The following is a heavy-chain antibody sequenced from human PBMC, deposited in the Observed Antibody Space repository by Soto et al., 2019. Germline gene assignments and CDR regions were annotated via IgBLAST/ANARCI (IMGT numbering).Heavy chain of an antibody. CDR2: INPAGTIT. J-gene: IGHJ5*02. Sequence: AGSLTLSCAASGFPFSHYYIHCVRQTPGKGLVWVSRINPAGTITNYADSVEGRFTISRDNADSALFLQMNSLSAEDTAIYYWRSDKFGFRDTWGQGSLVTVSS. CDR1: GFPFSHYY. CDR3: RSDKFGFRDT. V-gene: IGHV3-74*01. D-gene: IGHD3-16*01.